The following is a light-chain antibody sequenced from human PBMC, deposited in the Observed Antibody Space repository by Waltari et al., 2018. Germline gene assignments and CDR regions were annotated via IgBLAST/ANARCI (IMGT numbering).Light chain of an antibody. V-gene: IGLV2-23*02. J-gene: IGLJ2*01. CDR1: NNDIGSYNL. CDR2: EVN. CDR3: CSYAGTPRVV. Sequence: QSALTQPASVSGSPGQSITLSCTGTNNDIGSYNLFSWYQQHPGKAPKVIIFEVNKRPSGVSNRFSGSKSGNTASLTVSGLHPEDEADYYCCSYAGTPRVVFGGGTKLTVL.